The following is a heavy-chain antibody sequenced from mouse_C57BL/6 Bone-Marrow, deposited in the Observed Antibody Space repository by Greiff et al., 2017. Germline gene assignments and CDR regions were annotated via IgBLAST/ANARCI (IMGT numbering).Heavy chain of an antibody. CDR1: GYTFTSYW. Sequence: QVQLQQPGAELVMPGASVKLSCKASGYTFTSYWMHWVKQRPGQGLEWIGEIDPSDSYTNYNQTFKGKSTLTVDKSSSTAYMQLSSLTSEDSAVYYCARSYGYYRFAYWGQGTLVTVSA. D-gene: IGHD2-3*01. V-gene: IGHV1-69*01. CDR2: IDPSDSYT. CDR3: ARSYGYYRFAY. J-gene: IGHJ3*01.